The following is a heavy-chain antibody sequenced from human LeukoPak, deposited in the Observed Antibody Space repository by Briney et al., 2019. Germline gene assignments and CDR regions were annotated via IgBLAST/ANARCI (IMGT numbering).Heavy chain of an antibody. CDR1: GYTFTDYY. J-gene: IGHJ4*02. CDR3: ATGFGYYFDY. D-gene: IGHD3-10*01. Sequence: ASVKVSCKVSGYTFTDYYMHWVQQAPGKGLQWMGLVDPEDGETIYAEKFQGRVTITADTSTDTAYMELSSLRSEDTAVYYCATGFGYYFDYWGQGTLVTVSS. CDR2: VDPEDGET. V-gene: IGHV1-69-2*01.